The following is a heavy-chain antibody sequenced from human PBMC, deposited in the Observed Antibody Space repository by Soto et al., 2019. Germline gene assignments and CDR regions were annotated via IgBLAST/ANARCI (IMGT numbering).Heavy chain of an antibody. D-gene: IGHD2-15*01. CDR1: GYTFTDYA. V-gene: IGHV1-3*01. CDR3: EADGNGAAFDL. J-gene: IGHJ3*01. CDR2: INAGNGNT. Sequence: XSVKVSCTSSGYTFTDYAMDLVRQAPGQRLEWMGWINAGNGNTKYSQKFQGRVTITRDTSASTAYMELSSLRSEDTAVYYCEADGNGAAFDLWGQGTMVTVSS.